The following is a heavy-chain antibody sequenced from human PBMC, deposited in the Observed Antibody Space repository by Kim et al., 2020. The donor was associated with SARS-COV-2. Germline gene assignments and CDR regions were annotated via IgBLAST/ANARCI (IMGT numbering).Heavy chain of an antibody. CDR2: IVFGSGKT. Sequence: SVKVSCKPSGLTFKTSVVQWVRQARGQRLEWIGWIVFGSGKTHYAQKFQERVTITGDMSTSTVYMELSSLRSEDTAIYHCAAGRSGYYDSSGFYHNYYYGMDVWGQGTTVTVSS. CDR1: GLTFKTSV. V-gene: IGHV1-58*01. J-gene: IGHJ6*02. D-gene: IGHD3-22*01. CDR3: AAGRSGYYDSSGFYHNYYYGMDV.